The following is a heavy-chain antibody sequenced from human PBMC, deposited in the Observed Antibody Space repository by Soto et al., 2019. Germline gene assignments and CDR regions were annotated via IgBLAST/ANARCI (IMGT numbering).Heavy chain of an antibody. Sequence: EVQLVESGGGLVKPGGSLRLSCAASGVTFSNAWMSWVRQAPGKGLEWVGRIKSKTEGGTTDYAAPVKGRFTISRDDSKNTLYLQMNSLKTEDTAVYYCTTDLGGAFWGQGTMVTVSS. J-gene: IGHJ3*01. CDR2: IKSKTEGGTT. V-gene: IGHV3-15*01. CDR1: GVTFSNAW. CDR3: TTDLGGAF. D-gene: IGHD1-26*01.